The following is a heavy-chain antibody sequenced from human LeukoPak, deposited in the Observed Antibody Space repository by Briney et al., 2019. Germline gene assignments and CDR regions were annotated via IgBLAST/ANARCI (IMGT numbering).Heavy chain of an antibody. V-gene: IGHV1-46*01. D-gene: IGHD4-17*01. CDR3: ARDYLYGVVDY. Sequence: ASVKVSCKTSGYTFTSYYIHWVRQAPGQGLEWMGIINPSGGSTSYAQKFQGRVTMTRDTSTSTVYMYLSSLRSEDTAVYYCARDYLYGVVDYWGQGTLVTVSS. CDR2: INPSGGST. CDR1: GYTFTSYY. J-gene: IGHJ4*02.